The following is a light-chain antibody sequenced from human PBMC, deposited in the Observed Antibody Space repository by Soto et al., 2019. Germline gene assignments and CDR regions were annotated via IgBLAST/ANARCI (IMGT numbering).Light chain of an antibody. J-gene: IGKJ4*01. Sequence: DIQLTQSPSFLSASVGDRVTNTCRASQGISTNLAWYQQTPGKAPNLLISAASTLQSGVPSRFSGSGSGTEFTLTISSLQPEDFATYYCQQLNSYPLTFGGGTKVDI. CDR3: QQLNSYPLT. V-gene: IGKV1-9*01. CDR2: AAS. CDR1: QGISTN.